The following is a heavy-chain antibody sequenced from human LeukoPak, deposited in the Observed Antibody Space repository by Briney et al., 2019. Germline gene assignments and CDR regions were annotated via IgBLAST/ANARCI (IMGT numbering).Heavy chain of an antibody. CDR2: RSSSSYT. D-gene: IGHD3-22*01. V-gene: IGHV3-11*05. Sequence: PGGSLRLSCAASGFIFSDYSMSWIRQAPGKGLECISYRSSSSYTKYSDSVKGRFTISRDNAKNSLYLQMNSLRAEDTAVYYCARGDYDSSGYYEVWGQGTLVTVSS. CDR1: GFIFSDYS. CDR3: ARGDYDSSGYYEV. J-gene: IGHJ4*02.